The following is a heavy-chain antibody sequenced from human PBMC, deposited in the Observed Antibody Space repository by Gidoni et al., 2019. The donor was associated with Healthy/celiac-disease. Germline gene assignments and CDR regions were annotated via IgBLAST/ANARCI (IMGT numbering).Heavy chain of an antibody. V-gene: IGHV5-51*03. CDR2: IYPGDSDT. J-gene: IGHJ5*02. D-gene: IGHD3-16*02. CDR1: GTSFTSYW. Sequence: EVQPVQAGAEVKKPGESLKLSCTGSGTSFTSYWLGWVRQMPGKGLEWMWIIYPGDSDTRYSPSFQGQVTISADKSISTAYLQWSSLKASDTAMYYCARREEYYDYVWGSYRSGWFDPWGQGTLVTVSS. CDR3: ARREEYYDYVWGSYRSGWFDP.